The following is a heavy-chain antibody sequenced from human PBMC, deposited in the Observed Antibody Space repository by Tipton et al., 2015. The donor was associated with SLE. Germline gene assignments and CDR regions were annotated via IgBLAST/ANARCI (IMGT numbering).Heavy chain of an antibody. CDR2: IYYSGST. V-gene: IGHV4-59*12. CDR3: VRNLGSGSSVLGAFDI. J-gene: IGHJ3*02. Sequence: GSLRLSCTVSGGSISSYYWSWIRQPPGKGLEWIGYIYYSGSTNYNPSLKSRVTISVDTSKNQFSLKLSSVTAVDTAVYYCVRNLGSGSSVLGAFDIWGQGTMVTVSS. CDR1: GGSISSYY. D-gene: IGHD1-26*01.